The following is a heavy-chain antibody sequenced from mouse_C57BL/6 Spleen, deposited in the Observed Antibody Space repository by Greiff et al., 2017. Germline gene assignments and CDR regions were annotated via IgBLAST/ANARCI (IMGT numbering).Heavy chain of an antibody. V-gene: IGHV1-64*01. D-gene: IGHD2-4*01. CDR1: GYTFTSYW. CDR3: ARRVYYDYDGFAY. J-gene: IGHJ3*01. CDR2: INPNSGST. Sequence: QVQLKQPGAELVKPGASVKLSCKASGYTFTSYWMHWLKQRLGQGLEWIGMINPNSGSTNYNEKFKSKATLTVDKSSSTAYMQLSSLTSEDSAVYYWARRVYYDYDGFAYWGQGTLVTVSA.